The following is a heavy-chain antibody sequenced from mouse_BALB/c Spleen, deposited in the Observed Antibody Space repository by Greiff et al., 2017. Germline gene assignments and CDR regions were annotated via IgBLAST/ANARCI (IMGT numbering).Heavy chain of an antibody. CDR3: ARSEGYGNYWYFDV. Sequence: VQLQQSGAELMKPGASVKISCKATGYTFSSYWIEWVKQRPGHGLEWIGEILPGSGSTNYNEKFKGKATFTADTSSNTAYMQLSSLTSEDSAVYYCARSEGYGNYWYFDVWGAGTTVTVSS. CDR1: GYTFSSYW. J-gene: IGHJ1*01. V-gene: IGHV1-9*01. D-gene: IGHD2-10*02. CDR2: ILPGSGST.